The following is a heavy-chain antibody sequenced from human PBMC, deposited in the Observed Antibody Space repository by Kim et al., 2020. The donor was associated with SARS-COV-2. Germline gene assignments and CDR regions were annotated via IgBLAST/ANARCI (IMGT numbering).Heavy chain of an antibody. CDR3: ARVYFSGGNCQSGDWY. Sequence: SETLSLTCTVSGGSISSDNYLWSWIRQPPGKGLEWIGYISNSGNTFYNPSLRSRCTISIDTSQNQFSLNLKSVTAADTAVYYCARVYFSGGNCQSGDWY. D-gene: IGHD2-15*01. CDR2: ISNSGNT. CDR1: GGSISSDNYL. J-gene: IGHJ2*01. V-gene: IGHV4-30-4*01.